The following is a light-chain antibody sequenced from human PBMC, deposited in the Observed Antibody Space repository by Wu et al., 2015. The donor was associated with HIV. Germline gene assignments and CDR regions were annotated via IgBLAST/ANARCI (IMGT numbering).Light chain of an antibody. CDR3: QQRLKWPPIT. Sequence: EIVLTQSPGTLSLSPGERATLSCRPSQSIRSSYLAWYQQRPGQAPRLLIYGASSRAAGIPDRFSGSGSGMDFTLTISSLEPEDFAVYYCQQRLKWPPITFGQGTRLEIK. CDR1: QSIRSSY. CDR2: GAS. V-gene: IGKV3D-20*02. J-gene: IGKJ5*01.